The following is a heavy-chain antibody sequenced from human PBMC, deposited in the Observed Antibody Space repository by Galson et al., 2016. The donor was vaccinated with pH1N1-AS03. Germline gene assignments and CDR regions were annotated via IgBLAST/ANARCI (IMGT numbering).Heavy chain of an antibody. V-gene: IGHV1-8*01. CDR1: GYTFTSND. D-gene: IGHD3-10*01. CDR3: ARGVSAGVDF. J-gene: IGHJ4*02. Sequence: SVKASCKASGYTFTSNDINWVRQATGQGLEWMGWMNPNTGITGYAQKFQGRVTMTRDISISTAYMELSSLRSEDTAAYFCARGVSAGVDFWGQGTLVTVSS. CDR2: MNPNTGIT.